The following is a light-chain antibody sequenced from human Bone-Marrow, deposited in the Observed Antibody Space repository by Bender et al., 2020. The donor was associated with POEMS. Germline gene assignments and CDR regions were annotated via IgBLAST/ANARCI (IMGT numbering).Light chain of an antibody. Sequence: QSVLTQPPSASGTPGQRVTISCSGSSSNIGNNIVSWFQHLPGTAPTLLVYENNQRPSEVPDRFSGSRSGTSASLAISGLQSEEEADYYCAVWDDSLNGWVFGGGTKLTVL. CDR1: SSNIGNNI. V-gene: IGLV1-44*01. CDR2: ENN. CDR3: AVWDDSLNGWV. J-gene: IGLJ3*02.